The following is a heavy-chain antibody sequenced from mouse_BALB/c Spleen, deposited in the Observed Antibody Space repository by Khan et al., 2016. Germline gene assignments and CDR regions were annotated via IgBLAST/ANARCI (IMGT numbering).Heavy chain of an antibody. D-gene: IGHD2-10*02. J-gene: IGHJ4*01. Sequence: QIQLVQSGPELKKPGETVKISCKASGYTFTNYGVHWVKQAPGKGLKWMGWINTNTGAPTYAEEFKGRFAFSLETSASTAFLQIDNLTTEDTASYVCARWYGNYSLDYWGQGTSVTVSA. CDR1: GYTFTNYG. CDR3: ARWYGNYSLDY. CDR2: INTNTGAP. V-gene: IGHV9-3*02.